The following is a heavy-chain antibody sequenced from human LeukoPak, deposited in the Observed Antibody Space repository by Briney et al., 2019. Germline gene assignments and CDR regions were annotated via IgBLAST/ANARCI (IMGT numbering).Heavy chain of an antibody. CDR3: ARQADSSGYYDAFDI. D-gene: IGHD3-22*01. CDR1: GYSFTSYW. J-gene: IGHJ3*02. CDR2: IYPGDSDT. V-gene: IGHV5-51*01. Sequence: GESLKISCKGSGYSFTSYWIGWVRQMPGKGLGWMGIIYPGDSDTRYSPSLQGQVTISDDKSISTAYLQWSSLKASDTAMYYCARQADSSGYYDAFDIWGQGTMVTVSS.